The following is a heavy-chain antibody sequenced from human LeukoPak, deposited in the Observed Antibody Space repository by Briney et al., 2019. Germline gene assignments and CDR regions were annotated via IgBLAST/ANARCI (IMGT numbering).Heavy chain of an antibody. CDR2: IYYSGST. Sequence: SETLSLTCAVSGGSISDYYWSWIRQPPGKGLEWIGYIYYSGSTNYNPSLKSRVTISVDTSKNQFSLKLSSVTAADTAVYYCAGDLYGAFDYWGQGTLVTVSS. D-gene: IGHD4-17*01. V-gene: IGHV4-59*01. CDR1: GGSISDYY. J-gene: IGHJ4*02. CDR3: AGDLYGAFDY.